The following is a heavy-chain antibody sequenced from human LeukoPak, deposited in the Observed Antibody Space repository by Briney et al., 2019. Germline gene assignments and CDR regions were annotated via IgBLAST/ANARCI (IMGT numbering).Heavy chain of an antibody. J-gene: IGHJ4*02. Sequence: ASVKVSCKASGYGFHDYGVTWVRQAPGQELEWMAWISGSNGDTNYAQNLQGRVTLTTDTSTSTAYMELRSLRSDDTAVYYCARGGQWLYFDYWGQGTLVTVSS. CDR3: ARGGQWLYFDY. V-gene: IGHV1-18*01. D-gene: IGHD5-12*01. CDR2: ISGSNGDT. CDR1: GYGFHDYG.